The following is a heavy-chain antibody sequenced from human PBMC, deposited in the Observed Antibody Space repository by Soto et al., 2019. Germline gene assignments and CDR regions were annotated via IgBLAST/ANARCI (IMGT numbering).Heavy chain of an antibody. D-gene: IGHD1-26*01. CDR1: GYSFTSWT. Sequence: ASVKVSCKASGYSFTSWTIPWVRTAPLKSLESMGWIDAGNGITKYSQKFQDRVTITRDTSASTAYMELNSLRSEDTAVYYCARWPGAFDSWGQGALVTVSS. CDR2: IDAGNGIT. CDR3: ARWPGAFDS. V-gene: IGHV1-3*01. J-gene: IGHJ4*02.